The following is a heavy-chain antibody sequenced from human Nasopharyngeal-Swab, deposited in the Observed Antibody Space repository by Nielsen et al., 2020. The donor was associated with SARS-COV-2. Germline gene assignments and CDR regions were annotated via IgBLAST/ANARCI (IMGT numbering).Heavy chain of an antibody. CDR1: GGSISNYY. Sequence: SETLSLTCTVSGGSISNYYWSWIRQPPGKGLEWIGYISYTGSTNYNPSLKSRVTISLDTSKTQFSLKLRSVTAADTAVYYCARVTGYSSGWRGFDYWGQGTLVTVSS. CDR2: ISYTGST. D-gene: IGHD6-19*01. J-gene: IGHJ4*02. V-gene: IGHV4-59*08. CDR3: ARVTGYSSGWRGFDY.